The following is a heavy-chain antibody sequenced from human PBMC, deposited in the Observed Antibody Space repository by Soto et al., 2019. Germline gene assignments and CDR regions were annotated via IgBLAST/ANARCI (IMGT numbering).Heavy chain of an antibody. CDR1: GITFISYW. V-gene: IGHV3-74*03. D-gene: IGHD1-26*01. CDR2: INSDGSTT. J-gene: IGHJ4*02. CDR3: ARGSVGANFDY. Sequence: EGQLVESGGGLVQPGGSLRLSCAASGITFISYWMHWVRQVPGKGLVWVAHINSDGSTTTYADSVKGRFTISRDNAKCTLDLQMNGLRAEDTAVYYCARGSVGANFDYWGQGTLVTVSS.